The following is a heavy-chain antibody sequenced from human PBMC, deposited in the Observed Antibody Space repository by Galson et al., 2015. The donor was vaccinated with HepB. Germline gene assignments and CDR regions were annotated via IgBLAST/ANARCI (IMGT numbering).Heavy chain of an antibody. V-gene: IGHV1-18*01. CDR3: ARAFVVVPAAISSYYYMDV. J-gene: IGHJ6*03. Sequence: SVKVSCKASGYTFTSYGISWVRQAPGQGLEWMGWISAYNGNTNYAQKLQGRVTMTTDTSTSTAYMELRSLRSDDTAVYYCARAFVVVPAAISSYYYMDVWGKGTTVTVSS. CDR1: GYTFTSYG. CDR2: ISAYNGNT. D-gene: IGHD2-2*01.